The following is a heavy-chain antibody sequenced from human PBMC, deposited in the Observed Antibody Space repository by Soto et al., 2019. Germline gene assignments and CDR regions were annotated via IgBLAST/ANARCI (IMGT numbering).Heavy chain of an antibody. CDR1: GYIFPHYW. D-gene: IGHD3-3*01. Sequence: GESLKISCEGSGYIFPHYWIGWVRQMPGRGLEWMGVVYPYDSDTRYSPSFQGQVTISADRSTNTAYLQWSSLKPSDTAIYFCARQRVGGLASNPSYFDSWGKGTQVTVSS. J-gene: IGHJ4*02. CDR2: VYPYDSDT. V-gene: IGHV5-51*01. CDR3: ARQRVGGLASNPSYFDS.